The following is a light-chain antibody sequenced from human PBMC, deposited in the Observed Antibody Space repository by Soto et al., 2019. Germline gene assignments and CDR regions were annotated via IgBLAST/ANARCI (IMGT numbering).Light chain of an antibody. Sequence: EIVMTQSPATLSWSPGERATLSGMGSQSVSSNLAWYQQKPGQAPRLLIYGASTRATGIPARFSGSGSGTEFTLTINSLQSEDFAVYYCQQYNNWPPITFGQGTRLEIK. CDR2: GAS. CDR3: QQYNNWPPIT. CDR1: QSVSSN. J-gene: IGKJ5*01. V-gene: IGKV3-15*01.